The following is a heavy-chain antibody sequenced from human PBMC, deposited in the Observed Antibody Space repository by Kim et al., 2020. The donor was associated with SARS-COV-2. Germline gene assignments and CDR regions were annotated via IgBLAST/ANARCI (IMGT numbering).Heavy chain of an antibody. Sequence: GGSPRLSCAASGFTFSSYEMNWVRQAPGKGLEWVSYISSSGSTIYYADSVKGRFTISRDNAKNSLYLQMNSLRAEDTAVYYCARDGEWELTEYYYYYGMDVWGQGTTVTVSS. CDR1: GFTFSSYE. J-gene: IGHJ6*02. CDR2: ISSSGSTI. CDR3: ARDGEWELTEYYYYYGMDV. D-gene: IGHD1-26*01. V-gene: IGHV3-48*03.